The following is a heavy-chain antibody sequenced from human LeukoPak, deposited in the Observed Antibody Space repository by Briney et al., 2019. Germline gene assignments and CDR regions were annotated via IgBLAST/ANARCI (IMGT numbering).Heavy chain of an antibody. Sequence: ASVKVSCKASGYTFTNFGVNWVRQAPGQGLEWLGWISPYTGNTNFAQKVRGRVTLTTDTSTSTAYMELGSLRSDDTAIYYCATSPSPDFCSGSRYFHHWGQGTLVAVSS. CDR1: GYTFTNFG. CDR2: ISPYTGNT. D-gene: IGHD3-3*01. V-gene: IGHV1-18*01. J-gene: IGHJ1*01. CDR3: ATSPSPDFCSGSRYFHH.